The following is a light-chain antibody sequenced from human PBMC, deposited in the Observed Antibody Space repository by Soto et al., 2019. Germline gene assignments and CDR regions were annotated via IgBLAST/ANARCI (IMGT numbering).Light chain of an antibody. CDR3: QQYGSSSTWT. V-gene: IGKV3-20*01. CDR2: GAS. CDR1: QSVSSSY. J-gene: IGKJ1*01. Sequence: EIVLTQSPGTLSLSPGERATLSCRASQSVSSSYLAWYQQKPGQAPRLLIYGASSRATGIPDRFSGSGSGKDFTLTISRLEPEDFAVYYCQQYGSSSTWTFGQGTKVEIK.